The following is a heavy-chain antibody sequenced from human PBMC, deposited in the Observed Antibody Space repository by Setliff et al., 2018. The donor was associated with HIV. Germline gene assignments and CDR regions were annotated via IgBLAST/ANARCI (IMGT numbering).Heavy chain of an antibody. Sequence: GGSLRLSCAASGFIFSTYAMHWVRQAPGKGLEWVAVISYDGSNKYYADSVKGRFTISRDNSKNTLYLQMNSLRAEDTAVYYCARDWNGDGRSIDSWGQGTLVTVS. V-gene: IGHV3-30*07. CDR2: ISYDGSNK. CDR1: GFIFSTYA. D-gene: IGHD1-1*01. J-gene: IGHJ5*01. CDR3: ARDWNGDGRSIDS.